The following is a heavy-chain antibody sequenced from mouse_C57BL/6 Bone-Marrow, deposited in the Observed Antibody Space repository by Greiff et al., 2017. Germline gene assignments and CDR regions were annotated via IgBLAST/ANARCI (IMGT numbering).Heavy chain of an antibody. CDR3: TRRGYYYGEDY. Sequence: VQLAESGAELARPGASVKLSCKASGYTFTSYGISWVKQRTGQGLEWIGEIYPRSGNTYYNEKFKGKATLTADKSSSTAYMELRSLTSEDSAVYYCTRRGYYYGEDYWGQGTTLTVSS. J-gene: IGHJ2*01. CDR2: IYPRSGNT. CDR1: GYTFTSYG. D-gene: IGHD1-1*01. V-gene: IGHV1-81*01.